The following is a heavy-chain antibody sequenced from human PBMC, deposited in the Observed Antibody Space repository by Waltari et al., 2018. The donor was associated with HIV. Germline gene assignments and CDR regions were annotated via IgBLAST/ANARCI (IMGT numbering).Heavy chain of an antibody. Sequence: HLVESGGGLVKPGGSLRLSCVDSGFTFSNYYMSWILQAPGKGLEWVSYISSSGNTIYYADSVRGRFTISRDNAKNSLYLQMNSLRAEDTAVFYCARGRSIAAIEDWGQGTLVTVSS. CDR1: GFTFSNYY. D-gene: IGHD6-6*01. J-gene: IGHJ4*02. CDR2: ISSSGNTI. V-gene: IGHV3-11*01. CDR3: ARGRSIAAIED.